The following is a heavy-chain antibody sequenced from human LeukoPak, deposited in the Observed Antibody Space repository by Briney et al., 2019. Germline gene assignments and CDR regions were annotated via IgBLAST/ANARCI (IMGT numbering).Heavy chain of an antibody. CDR2: IFRGGST. V-gene: IGHV4-38-2*01. D-gene: IGHD3-3*01. CDR3: ARYDSRGSGSTQLEY. Sequence: SETLSLTCAVSGYSISIAYFWGWIRQPPGKGLEWIGRIFRGGSTSYNPSLNSRLTMSMDTSKNQFSLQLTSVTAADTAVYYCARYDSRGSGSTQLEYWGQGILVTISP. CDR1: GYSISIAYF. J-gene: IGHJ4*02.